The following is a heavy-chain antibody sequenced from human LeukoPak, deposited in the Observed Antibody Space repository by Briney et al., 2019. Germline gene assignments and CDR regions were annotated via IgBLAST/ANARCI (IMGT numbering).Heavy chain of an antibody. CDR2: ISSSSSYI. CDR3: ARDLWFGELWGNFDY. Sequence: TGGSLRLSCAASGFTFSSYSMNWVRQAPGKGLGWVSSISSSSSYIYYADSVKGRFTISRDNAKNSLYLQMNSLRAEDTAVYYCARDLWFGELWGNFDYWGQGTLVTVSS. V-gene: IGHV3-21*01. D-gene: IGHD3-10*01. J-gene: IGHJ4*02. CDR1: GFTFSSYS.